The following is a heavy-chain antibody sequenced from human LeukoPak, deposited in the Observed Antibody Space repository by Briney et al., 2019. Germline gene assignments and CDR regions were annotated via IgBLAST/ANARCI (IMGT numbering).Heavy chain of an antibody. CDR3: WRGGVRKAASDFDY. CDR1: GYTFVLYY. Sequence: ASVTVSCKASGYTFVLYYMHLVRQAPGQGLEWLGWIYPNSGGTKYAMKYQSRVATTTEMSISTPYMEVRRLVSDDTAVNSCWRGGVRKAASDFDYWGQGTMVTVSS. V-gene: IGHV1-2*02. J-gene: IGHJ4*02. CDR2: IYPNSGGT. D-gene: IGHD6-13*01.